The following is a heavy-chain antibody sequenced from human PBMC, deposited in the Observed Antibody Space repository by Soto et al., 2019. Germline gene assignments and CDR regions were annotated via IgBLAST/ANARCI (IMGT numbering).Heavy chain of an antibody. V-gene: IGHV3-21*01. Sequence: GGSLRLSCAASGFTLSRHTMNWVRQAPGKGLEWVSFIGSRTSDIYYADSVKGRFTISRDNAKNSLYLDLTRLRAEDTAVYFCVRDYYDTSGYPNTFDMWGQGTMVTGS. J-gene: IGHJ3*02. CDR1: GFTLSRHT. CDR2: IGSRTSDI. CDR3: VRDYYDTSGYPNTFDM. D-gene: IGHD3-22*01.